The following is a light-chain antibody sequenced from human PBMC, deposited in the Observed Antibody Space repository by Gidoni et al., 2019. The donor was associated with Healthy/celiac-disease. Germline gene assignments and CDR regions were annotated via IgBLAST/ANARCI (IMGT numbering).Light chain of an antibody. Sequence: DIQMTQSPSSLSASVGDRVTITCQASQDISNYLNWYQQKPGKAPKLLIYDASNLETGVPSRFSGSGSGTDFTFTISSLQPEDIATYYCQQYDNLPFVGFGQGTKLEIK. CDR1: QDISNY. V-gene: IGKV1-33*01. J-gene: IGKJ2*03. CDR3: QQYDNLPFVG. CDR2: DAS.